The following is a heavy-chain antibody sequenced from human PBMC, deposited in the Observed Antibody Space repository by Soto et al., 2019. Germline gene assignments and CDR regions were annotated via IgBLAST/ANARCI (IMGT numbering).Heavy chain of an antibody. CDR3: AKNGQPPYYYYGLDV. CDR2: ISGYNGDT. CDR1: GYTFTRYG. Sequence: QGHLVQSGAEVKKPGTSVKVSCKASGYTFTRYGISWVRQAPGQGLEWMGWISGYNGDTNYAQNLQGRVTMTIDTPTSTAYRKLRTLTPDNTAVYYCAKNGQPPYYYYGLDVWGQGTTVTVSS. D-gene: IGHD2-8*01. V-gene: IGHV1-18*01. J-gene: IGHJ6*02.